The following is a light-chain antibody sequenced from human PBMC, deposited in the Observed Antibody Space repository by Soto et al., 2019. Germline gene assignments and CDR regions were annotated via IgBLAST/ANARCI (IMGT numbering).Light chain of an antibody. V-gene: IGKV3-15*01. J-gene: IGKJ1*01. CDR2: GAS. Sequence: VMTQSRSTLSVSPGDGATLSCRASQSVGSNLAWYQQKPGQPPRLLISGASTRATGIPARFSGSGSGTEFTLTISSLQSEDFAVYYCQQYNNWPPMFGQGTKVDI. CDR1: QSVGSN. CDR3: QQYNNWPPM.